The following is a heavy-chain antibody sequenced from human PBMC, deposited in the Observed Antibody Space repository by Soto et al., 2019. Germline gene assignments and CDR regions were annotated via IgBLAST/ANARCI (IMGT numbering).Heavy chain of an antibody. J-gene: IGHJ4*02. V-gene: IGHV3-30*18. CDR1: GFTFSTYG. CDR2: MSYDGTKE. Sequence: QVELVESGGGVVQPGRSLRLSCAASGFTFSTYGMHWVRQAPGKGLEWVAAMSYDGTKEYYVDSVKGRFTISRDNSRNTLFLHLNSLRAEDTAVYYCAKEYGSTWIDHWGQGTVVTVSS. D-gene: IGHD6-13*01. CDR3: AKEYGSTWIDH.